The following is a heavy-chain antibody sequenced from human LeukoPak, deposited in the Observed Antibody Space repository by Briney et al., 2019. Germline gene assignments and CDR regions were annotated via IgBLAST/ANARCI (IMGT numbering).Heavy chain of an antibody. J-gene: IGHJ6*02. CDR1: GFTFSSYA. Sequence: GGSLRLSSAPSGFTFSSYAMSWVRPAPGGGLESVSAISGSGGGTYDAASVTGRFTICRDNSKDTLYLQMNSLRAEDTAVYYCAKAVAAAGTLRGASVYYGMDVWGQGTTVTVSS. CDR2: ISGSGGGT. D-gene: IGHD6-13*01. CDR3: AKAVAAAGTLRGASVYYGMDV. V-gene: IGHV3-23*01.